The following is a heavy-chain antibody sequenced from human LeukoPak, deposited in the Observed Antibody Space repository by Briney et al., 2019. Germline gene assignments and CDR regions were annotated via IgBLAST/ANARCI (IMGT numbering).Heavy chain of an antibody. D-gene: IGHD3-3*01. CDR2: FDPEDGET. CDR3: ATDQGGDYYDFWSGYENWFDP. V-gene: IGHV1-24*01. Sequence: ASVKVSCKVSGYTLTELSMHWLRQAPGKGLEWMGGFDPEDGETIYAQKFQGRVTMTEDTSTDTAYMELSSLRSEDTAVYYCATDQGGDYYDFWSGYENWFDPWGQGTLVTVSS. J-gene: IGHJ5*02. CDR1: GYTLTELS.